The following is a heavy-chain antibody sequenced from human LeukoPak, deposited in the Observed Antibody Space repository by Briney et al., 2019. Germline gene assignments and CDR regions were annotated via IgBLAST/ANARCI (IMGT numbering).Heavy chain of an antibody. V-gene: IGHV1-69*04. CDR3: AREVGERLPAGL. D-gene: IGHD3-16*01. CDR2: IIPILGIA. CDR1: GGTFSSYT. Sequence: ASVKVSCKASGGTFSSYTISWLRQAPGQGLEWMGRIIPILGIANYAQKFQGRVTITADKSTSTAYMELSSLRSEDTAVYYCAREVGERLPAGLWGQGTLVTVSS. J-gene: IGHJ4*02.